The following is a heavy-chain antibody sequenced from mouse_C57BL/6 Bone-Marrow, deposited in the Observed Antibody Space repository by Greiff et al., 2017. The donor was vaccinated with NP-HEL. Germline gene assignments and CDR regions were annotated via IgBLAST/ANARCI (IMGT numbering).Heavy chain of an antibody. Sequence: VQLQQSGAELAKPGASVKLSCKASGYTFTSYWMHWVNQRPGQGLEWIGYINPSSGYTKYNQKFKDKATLTADKSSSTAYMQLNSRIYENSAVYYCASHSNWQAWFAYWGQGTLVTVSA. CDR1: GYTFTSYW. CDR2: INPSSGYT. CDR3: ASHSNWQAWFAY. V-gene: IGHV1-7*01. D-gene: IGHD2-5*01. J-gene: IGHJ3*01.